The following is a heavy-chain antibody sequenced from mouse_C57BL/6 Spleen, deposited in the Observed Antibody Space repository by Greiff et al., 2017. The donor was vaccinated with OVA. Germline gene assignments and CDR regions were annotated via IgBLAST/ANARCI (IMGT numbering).Heavy chain of an antibody. CDR1: GYTFTDYY. D-gene: IGHD2-4*01. V-gene: IGHV1-76*01. Sequence: QVHVKQSGAELVRPGASVKLSCKASGYTFTDYYINWVKQRPGQGLEWIARIYPGSGNTYYNEKFKGKATLTAEKSSSTAYMQLSSLTSEDSAVYFCARPYDYEYYYAMDYWGQGTSVTVSS. CDR2: IYPGSGNT. J-gene: IGHJ4*01. CDR3: ARPYDYEYYYAMDY.